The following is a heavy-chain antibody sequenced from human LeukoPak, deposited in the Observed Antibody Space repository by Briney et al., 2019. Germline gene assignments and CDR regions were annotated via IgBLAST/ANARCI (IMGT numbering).Heavy chain of an antibody. CDR1: GGSISSSNW. CDR3: ARFNGDYVFDYFDY. V-gene: IGHV4-4*02. CDR2: IYHSGST. D-gene: IGHD4-17*01. Sequence: SGTLSLTCAVSGGSISSSNWWSWVRQPPGKGLGWIGEIYHSGSTNYNPSLKSRVTISVDKSKNQFSLKLSSVTAADTAVYYCARFNGDYVFDYFDYWGQGTLVTVSS. J-gene: IGHJ4*02.